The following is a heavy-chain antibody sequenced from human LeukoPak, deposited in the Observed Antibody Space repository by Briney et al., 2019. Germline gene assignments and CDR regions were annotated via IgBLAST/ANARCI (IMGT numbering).Heavy chain of an antibody. CDR1: GFTFSSYW. V-gene: IGHV3-7*01. Sequence: GGSLRLSCAASGFTFSSYWMGWVRQAPGKGLEWVATIKEDGSEKYYVDSVKGRFTISRDNAKNSLYLQMNSLRAEDTAVYYCARDRSRCYYWGQGTLVPVSS. J-gene: IGHJ4*02. CDR3: ARDRSRCYY. CDR2: IKEDGSEK.